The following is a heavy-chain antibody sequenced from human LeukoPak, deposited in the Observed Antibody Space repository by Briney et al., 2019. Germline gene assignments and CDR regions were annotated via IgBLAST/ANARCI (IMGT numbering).Heavy chain of an antibody. CDR2: INPSGGST. V-gene: IGHV1-46*01. J-gene: IGHJ4*02. D-gene: IGHD3-10*01. Sequence: GASVKVSCKASGYTFTSYYMHWVRQAPGQGLEWMGIINPSGGSTSYAQKFQGRVTMTRDTSTSTVYMELSSLRSEDTAVYYCARDRGVLWFGELSLLYWGQGTLVTVSS. CDR3: ARDRGVLWFGELSLLY. CDR1: GYTFTSYY.